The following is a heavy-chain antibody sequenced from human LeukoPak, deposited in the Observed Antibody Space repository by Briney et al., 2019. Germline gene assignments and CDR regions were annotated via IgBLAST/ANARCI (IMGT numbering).Heavy chain of an antibody. CDR2: ISAYNGNT. D-gene: IGHD3-22*01. J-gene: IGHJ4*02. CDR1: GYTFTSYG. CDR3: ARWVPMIVAIDY. V-gene: IGHV1-18*01. Sequence: ASVKVSRKASGYTFTSYGISWVRQAPGQGLEWMGWISAYNGNTNYAQKLQGRVTMTTETSTSTAYMELRSLRSDDTAVYYCARWVPMIVAIDYWGQGTLVTVSS.